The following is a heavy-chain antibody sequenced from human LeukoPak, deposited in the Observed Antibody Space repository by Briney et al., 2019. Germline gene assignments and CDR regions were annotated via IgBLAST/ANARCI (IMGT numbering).Heavy chain of an antibody. CDR1: GYTFTSYY. J-gene: IGHJ5*02. D-gene: IGHD3-10*01. CDR2: INPSGGST. Sequence: ALVKVSCKASGYTFTSYYMHWVRQAPGQGLEWMGIINPSGGSTSYAQKFQGRVTMTRDTSISTAYMELSRLRSDDTAVYYCARPHSGSHAWGQGTLVTVSS. V-gene: IGHV1-46*01. CDR3: ARPHSGSHA.